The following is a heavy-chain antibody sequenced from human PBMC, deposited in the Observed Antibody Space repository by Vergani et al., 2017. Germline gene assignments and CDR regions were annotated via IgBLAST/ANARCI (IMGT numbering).Heavy chain of an antibody. J-gene: IGHJ4*02. Sequence: QVQLVQSGAEVKKSGASVKVSCKTSGYTFSNYYMHWVRQAPGQGLEWMGIINPSGGHTNYAQKFQGRVTMTRDTSTSTVYMELSSLRSEDTAIYYCARGDYGMLTGYRYWGQGALVTVSA. CDR1: GYTFSNYY. D-gene: IGHD3-9*01. V-gene: IGHV1-46*03. CDR3: ARGDYGMLTGYRY. CDR2: INPSGGHT.